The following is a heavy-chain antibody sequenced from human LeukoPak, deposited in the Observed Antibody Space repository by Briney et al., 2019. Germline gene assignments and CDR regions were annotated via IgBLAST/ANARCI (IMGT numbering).Heavy chain of an antibody. J-gene: IGHJ4*02. CDR3: ARVVNDYGDRPFDY. Sequence: GASVKVSCKASGYTFTGYYMHWVRQAPGQGLEWMGWINPNSGGTNYAQKFQGRVTMTRDMSISTAYMELSRLRSDDTAVYYCARVVNDYGDRPFDYWGQGTLVTVSS. CDR2: INPNSGGT. D-gene: IGHD4-17*01. CDR1: GYTFTGYY. V-gene: IGHV1-2*02.